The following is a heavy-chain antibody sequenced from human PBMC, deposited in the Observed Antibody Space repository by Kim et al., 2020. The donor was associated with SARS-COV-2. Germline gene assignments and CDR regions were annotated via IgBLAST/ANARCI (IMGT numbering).Heavy chain of an antibody. V-gene: IGHV3-30*04. J-gene: IGHJ4*02. CDR3: ARERGYSYGSFDY. CDR2: ISYDGSNK. Sequence: GGSLRLSCAASGFTFSSYAMHWVRQAPGKGLEWVAVISYDGSNKYYADSVKGRFTISRDNSKNTLYLQMNSLRAEDTAVYYCARERGYSYGSFDYWGQGT. CDR1: GFTFSSYA. D-gene: IGHD5-18*01.